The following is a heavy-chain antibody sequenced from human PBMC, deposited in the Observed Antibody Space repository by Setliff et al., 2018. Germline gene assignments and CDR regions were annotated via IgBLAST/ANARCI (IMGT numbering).Heavy chain of an antibody. Sequence: GGSLRLSCAASGFSFSDYYMMWIRQAPGKGLEWVSYISNDAYTIHYADSMKGRLTISRDNSKNSVFLQMNSLRVEDTAVYHCARVHYETSTYSPTLFDHWGQGALVTVSS. CDR3: ARVHYETSTYSPTLFDH. J-gene: IGHJ4*02. CDR2: ISNDAYTI. D-gene: IGHD3-22*01. V-gene: IGHV3-11*01. CDR1: GFSFSDYY.